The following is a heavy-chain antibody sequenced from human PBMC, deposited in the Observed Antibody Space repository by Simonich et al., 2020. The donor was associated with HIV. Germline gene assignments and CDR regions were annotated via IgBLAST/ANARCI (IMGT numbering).Heavy chain of an antibody. CDR3: ARRTGYDLDY. J-gene: IGHJ4*02. CDR2: INHSENT. V-gene: IGHV4-34*01. CDR1: GGSFSGYY. Sequence: QVHLQQWGAGLLKPSETLSLTCAVYGGSFSGYYWPWIRQPPGKGLEWMGKINHSENTDYNPSLRSRVTISVDTAKNQFSLKLSSVTAADTAVYYCARRTGYDLDYWGQGTLVTVSS. D-gene: IGHD5-12*01.